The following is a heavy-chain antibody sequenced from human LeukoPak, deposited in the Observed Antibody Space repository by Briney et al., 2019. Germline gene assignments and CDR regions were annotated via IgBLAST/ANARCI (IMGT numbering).Heavy chain of an antibody. CDR2: IKSDGSST. D-gene: IGHD6-19*01. CDR1: GFTFSSYW. Sequence: GGSLRLSCAASGFTFSSYWMHWVRQAPGKGLVWVSRIKSDGSSTSCAGSVKGRFTISRDNAKNTLYLQMNSLRAEDTAVYYCARVSVAGTEDYWGQGTLVTVSS. J-gene: IGHJ4*02. V-gene: IGHV3-74*01. CDR3: ARVSVAGTEDY.